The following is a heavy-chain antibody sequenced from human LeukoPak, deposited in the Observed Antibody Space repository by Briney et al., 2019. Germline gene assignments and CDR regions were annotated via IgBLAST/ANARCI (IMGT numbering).Heavy chain of an antibody. J-gene: IGHJ4*02. Sequence: GASVKVSCKASGGTLSSYAISWVRQAPGQGLEWMGGIIPIFGTANYAQKLQGRVTMTTDTSTSTAYMELRGLRSDDTAVYYCARDQRYYYDSSGYFYWGQGTLVTVSS. V-gene: IGHV1-69*05. D-gene: IGHD3-22*01. CDR2: IIPIFGTA. CDR3: ARDQRYYYDSSGYFY. CDR1: GGTLSSYA.